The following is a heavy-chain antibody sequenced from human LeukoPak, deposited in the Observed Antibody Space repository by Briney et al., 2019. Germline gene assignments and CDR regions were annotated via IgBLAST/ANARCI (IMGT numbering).Heavy chain of an antibody. V-gene: IGHV3-21*01. Sequence: PGGSLRLSCAASGFTFSSYSMNWVRQAPGKGLEWVSSISSSSSYISYADSVKGRFTISRDNTKNSLYLQMNSLRAEDTAVYYCARERATIDYWGQGTLVTVSS. D-gene: IGHD5-24*01. J-gene: IGHJ4*02. CDR1: GFTFSSYS. CDR3: ARERATIDY. CDR2: ISSSSSYI.